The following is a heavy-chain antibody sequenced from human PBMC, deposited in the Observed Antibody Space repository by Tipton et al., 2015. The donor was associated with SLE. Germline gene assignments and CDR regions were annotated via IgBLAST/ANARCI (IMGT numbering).Heavy chain of an antibody. D-gene: IGHD2-2*01. V-gene: IGHV3-33*08. CDR1: GFTFSSYG. CDR3: SGSISFYYGMDV. CDR2: IWYDGSNK. Sequence: SLRLSCAASGFTFSSYGMHWVRQAPGKGLEWVAVIWYDGSNKYYADSVKGRFTISRDNSKNTLYLQMNSLRAEDTAVYYCSGSISFYYGMDVWGQGTTVSVS. J-gene: IGHJ6*02.